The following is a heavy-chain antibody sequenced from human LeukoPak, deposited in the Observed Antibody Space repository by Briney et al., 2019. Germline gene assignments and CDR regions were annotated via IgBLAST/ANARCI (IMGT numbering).Heavy chain of an antibody. CDR1: GYTFTGYY. J-gene: IGHJ5*02. CDR2: INPNSGGT. Sequence: SVKVSCKASGYTFTGYYMHWVRQAPGQGLEWMGWINPNSGGTNYAQKFQGRVTMTRDTSISTAYMELSRLGSDDAAVYYCARGPLALRSIAARPGYWFDPWGQGTLVTVSS. CDR3: ARGPLALRSIAARPGYWFDP. V-gene: IGHV1-2*02. D-gene: IGHD6-6*01.